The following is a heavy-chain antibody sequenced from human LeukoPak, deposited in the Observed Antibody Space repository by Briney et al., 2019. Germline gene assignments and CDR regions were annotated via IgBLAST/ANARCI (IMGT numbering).Heavy chain of an antibody. CDR2: ISGSGGST. Sequence: GGSLRLSCAASGFTFSSYAMSWVRQAPGKGLEWVSAISGSGGSTYYADSVKGRFTISRDNSKNTLYLQMNSLRAEDTAVYYCAKAEGGIVGATDAFDIWGQGTMVTVSS. CDR1: GFTFSSYA. D-gene: IGHD1-26*01. J-gene: IGHJ3*02. V-gene: IGHV3-23*01. CDR3: AKAEGGIVGATDAFDI.